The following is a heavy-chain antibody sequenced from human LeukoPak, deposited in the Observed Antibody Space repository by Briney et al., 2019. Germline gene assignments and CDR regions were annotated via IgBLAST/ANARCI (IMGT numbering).Heavy chain of an antibody. CDR1: GFTFSSYG. Sequence: GGSLRLPCAASGFTFSSYGMHWVRQAPGKGLEWVAVISYDGSNKYYADSVKGRFTISRDNSKNTLYLQMNSLRAEDTAVYYCAREWTTNYAFDIWGQGTMVTVSS. V-gene: IGHV3-30*03. CDR3: AREWTTNYAFDI. J-gene: IGHJ3*02. CDR2: ISYDGSNK. D-gene: IGHD4-17*01.